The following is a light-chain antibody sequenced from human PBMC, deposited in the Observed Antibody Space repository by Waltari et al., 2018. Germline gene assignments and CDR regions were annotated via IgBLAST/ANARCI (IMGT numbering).Light chain of an antibody. CDR1: QSLVHSDGNTY. CDR3: GQGTHWPWT. V-gene: IGKV2-30*02. CDR2: KVS. J-gene: IGKJ1*01. Sequence: DVVMNQSRLSLPMTDGQPAAISCRSSQSLVHSDGNTYFSWYQQKPGQPPRLLIYKVSNRDSGVPDRFSGSEAGTDFTMKISRVEAEDVGVYYCGQGTHWPWTFGQGTKVEIK.